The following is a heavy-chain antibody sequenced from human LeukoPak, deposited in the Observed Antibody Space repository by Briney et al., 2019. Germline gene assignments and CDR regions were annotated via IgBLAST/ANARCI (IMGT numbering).Heavy chain of an antibody. Sequence: PGGSLRLSCTASGFPFRNFAMSWVRQAPGKGLEWVSGLGGTGYDIFYADSVKGRFTISRDNSKNTLYLQMNSLRAEDTAVYFCAKMAGMEYGEYYFDSWGQGTLLTVSS. D-gene: IGHD2-8*01. CDR2: LGGTGYDI. V-gene: IGHV3-23*01. J-gene: IGHJ4*02. CDR3: AKMAGMEYGEYYFDS. CDR1: GFPFRNFA.